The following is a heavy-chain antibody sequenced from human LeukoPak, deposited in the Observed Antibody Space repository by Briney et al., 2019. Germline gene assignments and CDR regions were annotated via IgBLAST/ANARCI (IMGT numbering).Heavy chain of an antibody. V-gene: IGHV3-9*01. CDR1: GFTFRASA. J-gene: IGHJ4*02. CDR2: ISWSSKQM. Sequence: GRCLRLACSASGFTFRASAMAWVRQVPGKVLGWVSTISWSSKQMYYADSVKGRFTISRDTAKSTLYLQMESLRAEDTAVYYCAKEGSVCTSGKCRYFDYWGQGTLVTVSS. CDR3: AKEGSVCTSGKCRYFDY. D-gene: IGHD2-8*01.